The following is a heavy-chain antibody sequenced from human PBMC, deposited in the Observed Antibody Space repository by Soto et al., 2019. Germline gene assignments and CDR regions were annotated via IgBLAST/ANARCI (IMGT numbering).Heavy chain of an antibody. V-gene: IGHV4-59*01. CDR3: VKEFGVAGSRFESFFDY. J-gene: IGHJ4*02. D-gene: IGHD3-16*01. Sequence: TSETLSLTCTFSCGSIISYYWSWIRQPPGKGLEWIGYIYYSGSTNYNPSLKSRVTISVDTSKNQFSLKLSSVTAADTAVYYCVKEFGVAGSRFESFFDYWGQGTLVTVSS. CDR1: CGSIISYY. CDR2: IYYSGST.